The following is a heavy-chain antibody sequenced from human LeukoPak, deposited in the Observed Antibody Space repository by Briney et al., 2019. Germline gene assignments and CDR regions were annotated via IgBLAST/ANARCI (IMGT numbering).Heavy chain of an antibody. D-gene: IGHD4-17*01. Sequence: SETLSLTCTASGVFISSSSYYWGWIRQPPGKGLEWIGIIYYSGNTYYNPSLKSRVTISVDTSKNQFSLKLSSVTATDTAVYYCASLRSGTGTFDPWGQGTLVTVSS. J-gene: IGHJ5*02. CDR1: GVFISSSSYY. CDR3: ASLRSGTGTFDP. CDR2: IYYSGNT. V-gene: IGHV4-39*01.